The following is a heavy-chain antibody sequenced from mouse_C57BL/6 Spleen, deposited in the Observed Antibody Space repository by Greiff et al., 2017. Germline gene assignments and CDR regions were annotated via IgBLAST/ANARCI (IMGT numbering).Heavy chain of an antibody. CDR1: GYTFTSYW. CDR3: ARSLITTVPIFAD. CDR2: IDPSDSYP. Sequence: QVQLQQPGAELVRPGTSVKLSCKASGYTFTSYWMHWVKPRPGQGLEWIGVIDPSDSYPNYNQKCKGKATLTVNTSSSTAYMQLSSLTSEDSAVYDCARSLITTVPIFADWGQGSLVTVSA. J-gene: IGHJ3*01. V-gene: IGHV1-59*01. D-gene: IGHD1-1*01.